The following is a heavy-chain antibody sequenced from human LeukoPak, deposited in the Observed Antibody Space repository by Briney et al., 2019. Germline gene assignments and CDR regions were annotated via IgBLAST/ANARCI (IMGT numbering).Heavy chain of an antibody. CDR1: GYSFINYW. CDR2: IYPGDSDT. V-gene: IGHV5-51*01. J-gene: IGHJ4*02. D-gene: IGHD6-13*01. Sequence: GESLKISCKGFGYSFINYWIGWVRQMPGKGLEWMGIIYPGDSDTRDSPSFQGQVTISADKSISTAYLQWSSLKASDTAFYYCARLRYSTTWYDGSFDSWGQGTLVTVSS. CDR3: ARLRYSTTWYDGSFDS.